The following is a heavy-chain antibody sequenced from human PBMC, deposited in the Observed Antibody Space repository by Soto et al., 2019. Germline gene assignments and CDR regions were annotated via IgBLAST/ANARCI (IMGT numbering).Heavy chain of an antibody. D-gene: IGHD6-13*01. V-gene: IGHV3-30*04. J-gene: IGHJ4*02. Sequence: QVQLVESGGGVVQPGGSLRLSCAASGFTFSNFAMHWVRQAPGKGLEWVAVISFDGRNKDYADSVKGRFTISRDNSKNTLFLQMNSLRPEDTAVYYCERERAIAATGTFYYWGQGTLVTVSS. CDR2: ISFDGRNK. CDR1: GFTFSNFA. CDR3: ERERAIAATGTFYY.